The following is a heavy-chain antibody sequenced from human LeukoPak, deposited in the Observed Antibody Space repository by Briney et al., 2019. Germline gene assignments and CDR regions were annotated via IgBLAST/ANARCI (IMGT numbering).Heavy chain of an antibody. V-gene: IGHV1-2*02. CDR2: IKPNSGGT. J-gene: IGHJ5*02. Sequence: ASVKVSCKASGYTFTGYYMHWVRQAPGPGLERMGWIKPNSGGTNYAQKFQGRVPMTSDTSISTAYMELGRLRSDDTAVYYCARGAVTTFWFDPWGQGTLVTASS. D-gene: IGHD4-11*01. CDR1: GYTFTGYY. CDR3: ARGAVTTFWFDP.